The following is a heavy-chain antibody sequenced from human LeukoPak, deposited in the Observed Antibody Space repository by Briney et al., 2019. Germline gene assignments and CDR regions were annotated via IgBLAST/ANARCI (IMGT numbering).Heavy chain of an antibody. J-gene: IGHJ4*02. V-gene: IGHV3-30*02. CDR2: IRYDGSNK. CDR1: GFTFSSYG. Sequence: GGSLRLSCAASGFTFSSYGMHWVRQAPGKGLEWVAFIRYDGSNKYYADSVKGRFTISRDNSKNTLYLQMNSLRAEDTAVYYCAKYPLPGSSWSNPDYWGQGTLVTVSS. D-gene: IGHD6-13*01. CDR3: AKYPLPGSSWSNPDY.